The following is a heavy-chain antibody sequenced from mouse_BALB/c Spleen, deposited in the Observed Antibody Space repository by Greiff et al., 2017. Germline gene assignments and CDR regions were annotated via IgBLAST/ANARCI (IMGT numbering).Heavy chain of an antibody. D-gene: IGHD1-1*01. CDR3: TRYLLLRYRAMDY. Sequence: DVKLVESGGGLVKPGGSLKLSCAASGFTFSSYTMPWVRQTPEKRLEWVATISSGGSYTYYPDSVKGRFTISRDNAKNTLYLQMSSLKSEDTAMYYCTRYLLLRYRAMDYWGQGTSVTVSS. J-gene: IGHJ4*01. V-gene: IGHV5-6-4*01. CDR1: GFTFSSYT. CDR2: ISSGGSYT.